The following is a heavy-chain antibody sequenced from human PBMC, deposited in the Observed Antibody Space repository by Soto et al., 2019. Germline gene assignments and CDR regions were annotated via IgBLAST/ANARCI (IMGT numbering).Heavy chain of an antibody. CDR2: IWYDGSNK. CDR3: ARDRHYDFWSGYYSDNDYYYYYGMDV. V-gene: IGHV3-33*01. CDR1: GFTFSSYG. Sequence: GGSLRLSCAASGFTFSSYGMHWVRQAPGKGLEWVAVIWYDGSNKYYADSVKGRFTISRDNSKNTLYLQMNSLRAEDTAVYYCARDRHYDFWSGYYSDNDYYYYYGMDVWGQGTTVTVSS. J-gene: IGHJ6*02. D-gene: IGHD3-3*01.